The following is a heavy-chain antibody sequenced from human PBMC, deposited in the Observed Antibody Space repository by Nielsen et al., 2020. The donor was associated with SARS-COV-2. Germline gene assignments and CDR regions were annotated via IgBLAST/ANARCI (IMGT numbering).Heavy chain of an antibody. V-gene: IGHV1-2*02. CDR1: EYTFTGYY. D-gene: IGHD3-10*01. J-gene: IGHJ6*02. CDR2: INPNSGGT. Sequence: ASVKVSCKASEYTFTGYYMHWVRQAPGQGLEWMGWINPNSGGTNYAQKFQGRVTITADKSTSTAYMELSSLRSEDTAVYYCARGRGHYYGMDVWGQGTTVTVSS. CDR3: ARGRGHYYGMDV.